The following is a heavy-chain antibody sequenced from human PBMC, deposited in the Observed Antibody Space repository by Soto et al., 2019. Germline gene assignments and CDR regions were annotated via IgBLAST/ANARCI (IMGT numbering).Heavy chain of an antibody. CDR2: IIPMYGPA. CDR1: GGTFSSYA. CDR3: ARATSMVRGVIDNWFDP. J-gene: IGHJ5*02. Sequence: QVPLVQSGAEVKKPGSSVTVSCKASGGTFSSYAIHWVRQATGQGLEWMGGIIPMYGPAKYAQRFQGRVTITADESTTNVYVELTSLTSQVTAVDYCARATSMVRGVIDNWFDPWGHGSLSTVSS. V-gene: IGHV1-69*01. D-gene: IGHD3-10*01.